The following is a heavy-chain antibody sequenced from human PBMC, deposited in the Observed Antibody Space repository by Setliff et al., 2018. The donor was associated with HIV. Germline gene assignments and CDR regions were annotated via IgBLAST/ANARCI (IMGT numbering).Heavy chain of an antibody. CDR1: GYTFTAYY. D-gene: IGHD3-3*01. Sequence: ASVKVSCKASGYTFTAYYIHWVRQAPGQGLEWMGWISGYNGITNYAQKLQGRVTMTTDTSASTAYMELHSLRSEDTAIYYCASSTITIFGVVPYYFDYWGQGTLVTVSS. CDR2: ISGYNGIT. CDR3: ASSTITIFGVVPYYFDY. J-gene: IGHJ4*02. V-gene: IGHV1-18*04.